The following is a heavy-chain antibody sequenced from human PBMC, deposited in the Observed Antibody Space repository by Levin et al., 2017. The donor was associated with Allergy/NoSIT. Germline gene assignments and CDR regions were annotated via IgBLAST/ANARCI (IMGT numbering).Heavy chain of an antibody. D-gene: IGHD3-22*01. CDR3: AKDQGGHYYDSRAIDP. CDR1: GFTFSSYA. CDR2: ISGSGGST. J-gene: IGHJ5*02. Sequence: QSGGSLRLSCAASGFTFSSYAMSWVRQAPGKGLEWVSAISGSGGSTYYADSVKGRFTISRDNSKNTLYLQMNSLRAEDTAVYYCAKDQGGHYYDSRAIDPWGQGTLVTVSS. V-gene: IGHV3-23*01.